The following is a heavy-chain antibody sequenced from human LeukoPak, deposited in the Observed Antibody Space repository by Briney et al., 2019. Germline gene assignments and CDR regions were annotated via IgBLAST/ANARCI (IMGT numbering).Heavy chain of an antibody. D-gene: IGHD2/OR15-2a*01. CDR2: ILYDGSNE. CDR3: AKDLIDESSRYFDS. V-gene: IGHV3-30*02. J-gene: IGHJ4*02. CDR1: GPTFSNYG. Sequence: PGGSLRLSCAASGPTFSNYGMHWVRQAPGKGLEWVAYILYDGSNEYYADSVKGRFTISRDNSKNTLSLQMNSLRAEDTAVYYCAKDLIDESSRYFDSWGQGTLVTVSS.